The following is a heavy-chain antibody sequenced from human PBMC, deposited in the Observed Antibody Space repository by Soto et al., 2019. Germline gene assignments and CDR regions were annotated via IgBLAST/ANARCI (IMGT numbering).Heavy chain of an antibody. CDR3: LGAGPGD. Sequence: PGGSLRLSCAASGFTFSGYWMNWVRQAPGKGLEWVANINHDGSEKNYVDSVKGRFTISRDNAKKFLYLQMNSLTAEDTAVYYCLGAGPGDWGQGTMVTVYS. CDR1: GFTFSGYW. D-gene: IGHD3-16*01. CDR2: INHDGSEK. J-gene: IGHJ4*02. V-gene: IGHV3-7*03.